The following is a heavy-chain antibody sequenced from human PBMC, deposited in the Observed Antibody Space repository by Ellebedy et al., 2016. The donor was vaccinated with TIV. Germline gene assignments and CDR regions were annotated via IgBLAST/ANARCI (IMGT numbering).Heavy chain of an antibody. J-gene: IGHJ4*02. CDR2: IRHDGSNQ. CDR3: ARVPRGGTYYGFDY. CDR1: GFTFSNYG. Sequence: PGGSLRPSCAASGFTFSNYGMHWVRQAPGKGLEWVAFIRHDGSNQYYADSVKGRFTISRDNANNTLYLQMNSLRAEDTAVYYCARVPRGGTYYGFDYWGQGSLVTVSS. D-gene: IGHD1-26*01. V-gene: IGHV3-30*02.